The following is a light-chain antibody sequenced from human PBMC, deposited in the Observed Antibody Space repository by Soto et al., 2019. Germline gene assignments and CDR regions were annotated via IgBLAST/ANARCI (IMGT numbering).Light chain of an antibody. V-gene: IGKV1-39*01. CDR2: AAS. CDR3: QQSYSSPRT. Sequence: DIQMTQSPSSLSASVGDRVTITCRASQNINNYLNWYQQKPGKAPNLLIYAASTLQSGVPSRFSGSGSGTDFTLTISSLQPEDFATYYCQQSYSSPRTFGQGTKV. CDR1: QNINNY. J-gene: IGKJ1*01.